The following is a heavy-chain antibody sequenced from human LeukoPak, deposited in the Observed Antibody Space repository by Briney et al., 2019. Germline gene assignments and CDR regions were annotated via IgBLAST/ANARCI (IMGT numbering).Heavy chain of an antibody. CDR1: GFTFRSYA. CDR3: AKRGSILGFSQWDQFMDV. V-gene: IGHV3-30*04. D-gene: IGHD3-3*01. CDR2: ITSDGIAK. Sequence: PGASLKLSCAASGFTFRSYAMNWVRQAPGKGLEWVAVITSDGIAKYYGDSVKGRFTISRDNSKNTLYLQMNSLRSEDTAVYYCAKRGSILGFSQWDQFMDVGGKGTTVTVPS. J-gene: IGHJ6*03.